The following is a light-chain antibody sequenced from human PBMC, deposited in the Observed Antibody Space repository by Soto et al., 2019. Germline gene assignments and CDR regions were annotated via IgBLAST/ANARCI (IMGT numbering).Light chain of an antibody. CDR2: KSS. Sequence: DIQMTQSPSTLSASVGDRVTITCRASESINRRLAWYQQKPGSAPKLLIYKSSTLESGVPSRFSGSGYGTEFTLTISGLKPDDFATYYCQRFDTSNAMYFFGPGTKVDIK. J-gene: IGKJ2*01. CDR1: ESINRR. CDR3: QRFDTSNAMYF. V-gene: IGKV1-5*03.